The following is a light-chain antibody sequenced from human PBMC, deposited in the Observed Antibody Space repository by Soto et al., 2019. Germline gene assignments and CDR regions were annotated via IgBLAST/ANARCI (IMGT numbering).Light chain of an antibody. CDR3: LQHNIYPWT. CDR2: AAS. V-gene: IGKV1-17*03. Sequence: DSQMNQSPYAMAASVGDRVTITCRASQAIRIYLAWFQQQPGKVPKSLIYAASSLESGVPSRFNGSGSGPDFTLTTTSRKPEDVATYSCLQHNIYPWTFGQGTKVEIK. CDR1: QAIRIY. J-gene: IGKJ1*01.